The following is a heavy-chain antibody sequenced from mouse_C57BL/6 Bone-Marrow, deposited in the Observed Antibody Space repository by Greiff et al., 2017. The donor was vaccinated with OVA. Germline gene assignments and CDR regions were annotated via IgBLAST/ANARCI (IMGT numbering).Heavy chain of an antibody. CDR1: GYTFTSYW. Sequence: VQLQQPGAELVKPGASVKLSCKASGYTFTSYWMHWVKQRPGRGLEWIGRIDPNSGGTKYNEKFKSKATLTVDKPSSTAYMQLSILTSEDSAVYYCARNFPHYDGPGGVLMDYWGQGTSVTVSS. V-gene: IGHV1-72*01. J-gene: IGHJ4*01. CDR2: IDPNSGGT. CDR3: ARNFPHYDGPGGVLMDY. D-gene: IGHD1-2*01.